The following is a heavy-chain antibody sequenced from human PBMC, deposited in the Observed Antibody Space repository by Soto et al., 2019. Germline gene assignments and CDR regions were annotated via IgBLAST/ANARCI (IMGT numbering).Heavy chain of an antibody. Sequence: QVQLQESGPGLVMPSETLSLTCTVSDDFISSYFWSWIRQTPGKGLEWIGYIDDSRSTNYNPSLKRRVTISVDTPKNQFSLKLSAVTAAATAVYYCARRTAYWYFDLWGRGTLVTVSS. J-gene: IGHJ2*01. V-gene: IGHV4-59*08. D-gene: IGHD2-21*02. CDR3: ARRTAYWYFDL. CDR2: IDDSRST. CDR1: DDFISSYF.